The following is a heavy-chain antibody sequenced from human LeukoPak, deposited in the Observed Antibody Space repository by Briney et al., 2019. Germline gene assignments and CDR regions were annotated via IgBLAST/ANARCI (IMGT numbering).Heavy chain of an antibody. CDR3: AKDHDTYGDYVY. CDR2: ISYDGSNK. V-gene: IGHV3-30*18. Sequence: GGFLRLSCAASGFTFSSYGMHWVRQAPGKGLEWVAVISYDGSNKYYADSVKGRFTISRDNSKNTLYLQMNSLRAEDTAVYYCAKDHDTYGDYVYWGQGTLVTVSS. CDR1: GFTFSSYG. J-gene: IGHJ4*02. D-gene: IGHD4-17*01.